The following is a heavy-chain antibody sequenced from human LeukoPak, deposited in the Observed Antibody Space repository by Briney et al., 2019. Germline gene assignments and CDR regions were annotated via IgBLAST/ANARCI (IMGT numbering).Heavy chain of an antibody. V-gene: IGHV7-4-1*02. CDR2: INTNTGNP. CDR1: GYTFTNYA. Sequence: GASVKVSCKASGYTFTNYAMNWVRQAPGQGLEWMGWINTNTGNPAYAQGFTGRFVFSLDTSVSTAYLQISILKAEDTAVYYCARGGRFYYGSGSYSTRYYSDFWGQGTLVTVSS. CDR3: ARGGRFYYGSGSYSTRYYSDF. J-gene: IGHJ4*02. D-gene: IGHD3-10*01.